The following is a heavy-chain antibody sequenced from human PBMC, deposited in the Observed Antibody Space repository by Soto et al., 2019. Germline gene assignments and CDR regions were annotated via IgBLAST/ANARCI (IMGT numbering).Heavy chain of an antibody. Sequence: ERGSCKASVGTFSSYAISWVRQAPGQGLEWMGGIIPIFGTANYAQKFQGRVTITADESTSTAYMELSSLRSEDTGAYYCAREGGLGCYSSTSCYGRLDPSGQGPPVTVYS. CDR2: IIPIFGTA. CDR1: VGTFSSYA. V-gene: IGHV1-69*01. CDR3: AREGGLGCYSSTSCYGRLDP. J-gene: IGHJ5*02. D-gene: IGHD2-2*01.